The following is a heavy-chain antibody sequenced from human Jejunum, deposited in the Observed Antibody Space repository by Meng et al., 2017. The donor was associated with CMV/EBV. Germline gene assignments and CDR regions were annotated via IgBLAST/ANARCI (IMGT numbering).Heavy chain of an antibody. CDR2: IYYSGST. V-gene: IGHV4-39*01. CDR1: GGSISSSSYY. Sequence: EPGPGLGNPSETLSLPCTVSGGSISSSSYYWGWIRQPPGKGLEWIGSIYYSGSTYYNPSLKSRVTISVDTSKNQFSLKLSSVTAADTAVYYCASPLGILGIVDLWGRGTLVTVSS. CDR3: ASPLGILGIVDL. D-gene: IGHD7-27*01. J-gene: IGHJ2*01.